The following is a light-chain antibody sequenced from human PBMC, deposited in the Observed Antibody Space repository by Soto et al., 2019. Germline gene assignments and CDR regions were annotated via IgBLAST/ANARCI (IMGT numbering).Light chain of an antibody. J-gene: IGKJ1*01. V-gene: IGKV3-20*01. CDR3: QHYGSSTGT. Sequence: EIVLTQSPGTLSLSPGERATLSCRASQSVSSSYLAWYQQKPGQAPRLLIYGASSRATGIPDRFSGSGSGTDFTLTISRLEPEDFAASYCQHYGSSTGTFGQGTKVEIK. CDR2: GAS. CDR1: QSVSSSY.